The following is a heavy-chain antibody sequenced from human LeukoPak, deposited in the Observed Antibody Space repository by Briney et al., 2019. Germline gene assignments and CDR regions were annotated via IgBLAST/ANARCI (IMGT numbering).Heavy chain of an antibody. CDR1: GFTFSSYA. D-gene: IGHD3-3*01. CDR3: AKTLRDLEWLTGEQDV. CDR2: IGGSGSDT. Sequence: GGSLRLSCAASGFTFSSYAMSWVRQAPGKGLEWVSAIGGSGSDTSYTDSVKGRFTISRDNSKSTLYLQMNSLRAEDTAVYHCAKTLRDLEWLTGEQDVWGQGTAVTVSS. V-gene: IGHV3-23*01. J-gene: IGHJ6*02.